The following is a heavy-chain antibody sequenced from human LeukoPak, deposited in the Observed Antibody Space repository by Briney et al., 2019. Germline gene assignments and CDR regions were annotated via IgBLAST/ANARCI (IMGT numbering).Heavy chain of an antibody. V-gene: IGHV1-3*01. Sequence: ASVKVSCKASGYTFTSYAMHWVRQAPGQRLEWMGWINAGNGNTKYSQKFQGRVTMTEDTSTDTAYMELSSLRSEDTAVYYCATAPYGDYPTRPGFDYWGQGTLVTVSS. CDR1: GYTFTSYA. J-gene: IGHJ4*02. CDR3: ATAPYGDYPTRPGFDY. D-gene: IGHD4-17*01. CDR2: INAGNGNT.